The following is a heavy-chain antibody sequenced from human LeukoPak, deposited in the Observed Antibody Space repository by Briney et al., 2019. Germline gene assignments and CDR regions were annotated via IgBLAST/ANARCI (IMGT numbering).Heavy chain of an antibody. CDR3: AREVDDPIAAAGEGY. CDR2: ISYDGSNK. Sequence: GRSLRLSCAASGFTFSSYAMHWVRQAPGKGLEWVAVISYDGSNKYYADSVKGRFTISRDNAKNSLYLQMNSLRAEDTAVYYCAREVDDPIAAAGEGYWGQGTLVTVSS. V-gene: IGHV3-30-3*01. CDR1: GFTFSSYA. D-gene: IGHD6-13*01. J-gene: IGHJ4*02.